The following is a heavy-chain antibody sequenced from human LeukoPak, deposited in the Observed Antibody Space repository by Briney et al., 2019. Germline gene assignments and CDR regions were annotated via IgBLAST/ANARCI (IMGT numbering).Heavy chain of an antibody. J-gene: IGHJ6*03. CDR3: ARAVAGYYYYYYMDV. D-gene: IGHD6-19*01. V-gene: IGHV1-8*01. CDR2: MNPNSGNT. CDR1: GYNFTSYD. Sequence: ASVKVSCKASGYNFTSYDINWVRQATGQGLEWMGWMNPNSGNTGYAQKFQGRVTMTRNTSISTAYMELSSLRSEDTAVYYCARAVAGYYYYYYMDVWGKGTTVTVSS.